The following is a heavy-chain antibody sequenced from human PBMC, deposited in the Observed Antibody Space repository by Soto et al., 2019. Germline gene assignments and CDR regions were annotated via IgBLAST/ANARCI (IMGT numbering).Heavy chain of an antibody. J-gene: IGHJ5*02. CDR2: INAGNGNT. CDR3: ARDRCSGGSCYAGANWFDP. Sequence: ASVKVSCKASGYTFTSYAMHWVRQAPGQRLEWMGWINAGNGNTKYSQKFQGRVTITRDTSASTAYMEPSSLRSEDTAVYYCARDRCSGGSCYAGANWFDPWGQGTLVTVSS. D-gene: IGHD2-15*01. CDR1: GYTFTSYA. V-gene: IGHV1-3*01.